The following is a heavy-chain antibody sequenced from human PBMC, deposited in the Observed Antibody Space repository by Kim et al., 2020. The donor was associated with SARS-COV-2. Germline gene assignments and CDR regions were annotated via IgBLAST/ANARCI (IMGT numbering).Heavy chain of an antibody. V-gene: IGHV3-7*01. CDR3: ARSTALHYFDY. J-gene: IGHJ4*02. Sequence: GGSLRLSCAASGFTFSSYWMSWVRQAPGKGLEWVANIKQVGSEEYYVDSVKGRFTISRDNAKNSLYLQMNSLRAEDTAVYYCARSTALHYFDYWGQGTLVTVSS. CDR2: IKQVGSEE. D-gene: IGHD4-4*01. CDR1: GFTFSSYW.